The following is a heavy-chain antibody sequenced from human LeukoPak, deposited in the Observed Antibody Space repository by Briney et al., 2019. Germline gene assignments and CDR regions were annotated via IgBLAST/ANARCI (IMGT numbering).Heavy chain of an antibody. CDR1: GFTTSSYA. CDR2: ISYDGSNK. Sequence: GRSLRLSCAASGFTTSSYAMHWVRQAPGKGLAWVAVISYDGSNKYYADSVKGRLTISRDNSKNTLYLQMNSLRAEDTAVYYCARDSQGVLAEYFQHWGQGTLVTVSS. J-gene: IGHJ1*01. V-gene: IGHV3-30-3*01. CDR3: ARDSQGVLAEYFQH.